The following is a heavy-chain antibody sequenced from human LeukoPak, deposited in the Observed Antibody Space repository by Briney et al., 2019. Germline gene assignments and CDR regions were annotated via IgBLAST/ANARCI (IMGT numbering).Heavy chain of an antibody. D-gene: IGHD7-27*01. CDR3: ARALPNWGSAAY. CDR2: IYYSGST. J-gene: IGHJ4*02. V-gene: IGHV4-59*11. CDR1: GGSISSHY. Sequence: SETLSLTCTVSGGSISSHYWSWIRQPPGKGLEWIGYIYYSGSTNYNPSLKSRVTISVDTSKNQFSLKLSSVTAADTAVYYCARALPNWGSAAYWGQGTLVTVSS.